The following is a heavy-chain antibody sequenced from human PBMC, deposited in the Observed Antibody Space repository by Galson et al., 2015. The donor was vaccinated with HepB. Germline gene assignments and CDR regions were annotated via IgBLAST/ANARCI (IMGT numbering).Heavy chain of an antibody. CDR2: ISAYNGNT. J-gene: IGHJ6*02. D-gene: IGHD3-10*01. Sequence: SVTVSCKASGYTFTSYGISWVRQAPGQGLEWMGWISAYNGNTNYAQKFQGRVTMTADTSTSTAYMELRSLRSDDTAVYYCARETYYYGSGSWARNYYYYYGMDVWGQGTTVTVSS. CDR3: ARETYYYGSGSWARNYYYYYGMDV. CDR1: GYTFTSYG. V-gene: IGHV1-18*04.